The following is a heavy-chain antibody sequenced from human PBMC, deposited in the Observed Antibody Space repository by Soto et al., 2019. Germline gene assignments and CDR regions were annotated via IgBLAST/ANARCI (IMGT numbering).Heavy chain of an antibody. CDR3: ARDKITGLFDY. Sequence: QVQLQQWGAGLLKPSETLSLTCAVYGGSFGGYYWTWIRQPPGTGLEWIGEINHSGSTNYNPSLKSRVTISVDTSKNQFSLKLTSVTAADTAVCYCARDKITGLFDYWGQGTLVTVSS. CDR1: GGSFGGYY. V-gene: IGHV4-34*01. D-gene: IGHD2-8*02. J-gene: IGHJ4*02. CDR2: INHSGST.